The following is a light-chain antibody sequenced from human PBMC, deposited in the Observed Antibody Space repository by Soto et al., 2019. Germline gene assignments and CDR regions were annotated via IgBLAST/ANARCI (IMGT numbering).Light chain of an antibody. CDR3: SSYTTISTHVV. Sequence: QSALTQPASVSGSPGQSITISCTGTSSDVGSYNYVSWYQQYPGKAPKLMIYDVSNRPSGVSYRFSGSKSGNTASLTISGLQAEDEADYYCSSYTTISTHVVFGGRTKLTVL. CDR1: SSDVGSYNY. J-gene: IGLJ2*01. CDR2: DVS. V-gene: IGLV2-14*01.